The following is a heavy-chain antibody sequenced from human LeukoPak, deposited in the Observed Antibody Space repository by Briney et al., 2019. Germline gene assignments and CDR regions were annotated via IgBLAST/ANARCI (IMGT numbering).Heavy chain of an antibody. Sequence: GASVKVSCKASGYSFIGYYIHRVRHAPAQGLGRMGRINLNSGGTNYAQNYQGRVTMTRDTSISTAYMEVSRLRSGDTAVYYCARVGGWYKLLHRFGPWGQGTLFPVSS. V-gene: IGHV1-2*06. CDR3: ARVGGWYKLLHRFGP. CDR1: GYSFIGYY. CDR2: INLNSGGT. J-gene: IGHJ5*02. D-gene: IGHD2-2*01.